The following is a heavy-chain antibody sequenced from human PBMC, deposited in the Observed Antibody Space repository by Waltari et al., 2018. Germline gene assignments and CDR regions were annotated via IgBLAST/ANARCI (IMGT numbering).Heavy chain of an antibody. D-gene: IGHD2-2*01. CDR3: ARDYCDRTNCHGMDV. Sequence: QVQLVESGGGVVQPGRSLRLSCAASEFTFSSSAMHWVRHAPGKGLEWVAVISYNARNIYYVDSVKGRFTISRDNSKKTLFLQMNSLRDEDTAIYYCARDYCDRTNCHGMDVWGQGTAVTVSS. J-gene: IGHJ6*02. CDR2: ISYNARNI. V-gene: IGHV3-30*04. CDR1: EFTFSSSA.